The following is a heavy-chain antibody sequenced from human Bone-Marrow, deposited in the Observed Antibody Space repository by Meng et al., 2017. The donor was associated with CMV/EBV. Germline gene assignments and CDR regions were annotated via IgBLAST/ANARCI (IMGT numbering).Heavy chain of an antibody. J-gene: IGHJ4*02. CDR1: GGTFSSYT. CDR3: AMNPPYCGGDCYSGDY. V-gene: IGHV1-69*02. D-gene: IGHD2-21*01. CDR2: IIPILGIA. Sequence: GGTFSSYTISWERQAPGQGLEWMGRIIPILGIANYAQKFQGRVTITADKSTSTAYMELSSLRSEDTAVYYCAMNPPYCGGDCYSGDYWGQGTLVTVSS.